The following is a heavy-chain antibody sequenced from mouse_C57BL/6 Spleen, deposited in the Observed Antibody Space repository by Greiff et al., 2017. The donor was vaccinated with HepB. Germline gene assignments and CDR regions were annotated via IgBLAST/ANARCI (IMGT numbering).Heavy chain of an antibody. CDR2: IDPSDSNT. Sequence: VQLQQPGAELVKPGASVKLSCKASGYTFTSYWMKWVKQRPGQGLEWIGEIDPSDSNTNYNQKFKGKATLTVDTSSSTAYMQLSSLTSEDSAVYDGARHSDVWGTGTTVTVSS. J-gene: IGHJ1*03. CDR1: GYTFTSYW. CDR3: ARHSDV. V-gene: IGHV1-50*01.